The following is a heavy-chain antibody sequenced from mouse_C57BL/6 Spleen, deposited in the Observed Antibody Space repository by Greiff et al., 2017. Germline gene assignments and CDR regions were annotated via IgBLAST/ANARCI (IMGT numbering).Heavy chain of an antibody. Sequence: EVQWVESEGGLVQPGSSMKLSCTASGFTFSDYYMAWVRQVPEKGLEWVANINYDGSSTYYLDSLKSRFIISRDNAKNILYLQMSSLKSEDTATYYCARGVAVVAPFDYWGQGTTLTVSS. D-gene: IGHD1-1*01. J-gene: IGHJ2*01. CDR1: GFTFSDYY. CDR3: ARGVAVVAPFDY. CDR2: INYDGSST. V-gene: IGHV5-16*01.